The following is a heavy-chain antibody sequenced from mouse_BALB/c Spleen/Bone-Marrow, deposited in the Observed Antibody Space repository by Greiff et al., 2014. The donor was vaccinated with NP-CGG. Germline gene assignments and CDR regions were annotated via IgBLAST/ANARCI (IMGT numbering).Heavy chain of an antibody. CDR1: GFTFSSYG. CDR2: INNGGTYT. CDR3: ALNWDSAY. Sequence: EVKLVESGGDLVKPGGSLKLSCAASGFTFSSYGMSWVRQTPDKRLEWVATINNGGTYTYYPDSEKGRFTISRDNAKNTLYLQMSSLKSEDTAMYYCALNWDSAYWGQGTLVTVSA. V-gene: IGHV5-6*01. D-gene: IGHD4-1*02. J-gene: IGHJ3*01.